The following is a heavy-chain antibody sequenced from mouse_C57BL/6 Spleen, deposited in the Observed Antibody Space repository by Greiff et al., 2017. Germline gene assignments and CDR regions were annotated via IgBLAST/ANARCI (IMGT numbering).Heavy chain of an antibody. CDR2: ISSGSSTI. CDR1: GFTFSDYG. Sequence: EVMLVESGGGLVKPGGSLKLSCAASGFTFSDYGMHWVRQAPEKGLEWVAYISSGSSTIYYADTVKGRFTISRDNAKKTLFLQMTSLRSEDTAMYYCARAPYYGNYVDYWGQGTTLTVSS. D-gene: IGHD2-10*01. J-gene: IGHJ2*01. CDR3: ARAPYYGNYVDY. V-gene: IGHV5-17*01.